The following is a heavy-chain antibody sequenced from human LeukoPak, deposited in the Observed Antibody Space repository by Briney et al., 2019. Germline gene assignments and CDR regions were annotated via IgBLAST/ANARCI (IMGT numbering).Heavy chain of an antibody. V-gene: IGHV4-34*01. CDR3: ARGGDYYDSSGYYHFDY. CDR2: INHSGST. Sequence: SETLSLTCAVYGGSFSGYYWSWIRQPPGKGLEWIGEINHSGSTNYNPSLKSRVTISVDTSKSQFSLKLSSVAAADTAVYYCARGGDYYDSSGYYHFDYWGQGTLVTVSS. D-gene: IGHD3-22*01. J-gene: IGHJ4*02. CDR1: GGSFSGYY.